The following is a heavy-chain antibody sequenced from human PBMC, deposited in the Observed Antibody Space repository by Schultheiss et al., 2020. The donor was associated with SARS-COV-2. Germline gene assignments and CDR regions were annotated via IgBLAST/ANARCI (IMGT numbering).Heavy chain of an antibody. D-gene: IGHD2-2*01. CDR3: ARARSVVGPFDY. V-gene: IGHV3-48*01. CDR2: ISPGSSTF. Sequence: GESLKISCAASGFTFSNYGIHWVRQAPGKGLEWLACISPGSSTFHYADSVKGRFTISRDNARSSLYLQMNSLRAEDTAVYYCARARSVVGPFDYWGQGTLVTVSS. J-gene: IGHJ4*02. CDR1: GFTFSNYG.